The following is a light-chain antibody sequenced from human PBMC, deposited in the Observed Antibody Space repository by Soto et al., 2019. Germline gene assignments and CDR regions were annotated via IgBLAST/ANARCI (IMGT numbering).Light chain of an antibody. J-gene: IGKJ1*01. V-gene: IGKV3-15*01. CDR1: QRISSN. Sequence: KVLTQSPATLSVSTGERATLSCRASQRISSNLAWYPQKPGQAPRLLIYGASTRATGIPVRFSGSGSGTEFTLTISSLQSEDFSVYYCQQYNTLPPTGTVGQGTKVDIK. CDR3: QQYNTLPPTGT. CDR2: GAS.